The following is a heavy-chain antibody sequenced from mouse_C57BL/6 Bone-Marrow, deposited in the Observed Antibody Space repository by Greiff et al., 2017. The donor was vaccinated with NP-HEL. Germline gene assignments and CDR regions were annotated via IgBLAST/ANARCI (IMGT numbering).Heavy chain of an antibody. V-gene: IGHV3-6*01. Sequence: EVQLVESGPGLVKPSQSLSLTCSVTGYSITSGYYWNWIRQFPGNKLEWMGYISYDGSNNYNPSLKNRISITRDTSKNQFFLKLNSVTTEDTATYYCARGAYGVAYWGQGTLVTVSA. D-gene: IGHD1-1*01. CDR1: GYSITSGYY. CDR2: ISYDGSN. CDR3: ARGAYGVAY. J-gene: IGHJ3*01.